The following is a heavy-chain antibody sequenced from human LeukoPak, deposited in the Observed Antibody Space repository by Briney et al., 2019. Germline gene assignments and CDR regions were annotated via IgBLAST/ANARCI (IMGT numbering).Heavy chain of an antibody. D-gene: IGHD2-2*01. CDR1: GGSFSGYY. Sequence: PSETLSLTCAVYGGSFSGYYWSWIRQPAGKGLEWIGRIYTSGSTNYNPSLKSRVTMSVDTSKNQFSLKLSSVTAADTAVYYCARPSRRSYYYGMNVWGQGTTVTVSS. J-gene: IGHJ6*02. CDR3: ARPSRRSYYYGMNV. V-gene: IGHV4-59*10. CDR2: IYTSGST.